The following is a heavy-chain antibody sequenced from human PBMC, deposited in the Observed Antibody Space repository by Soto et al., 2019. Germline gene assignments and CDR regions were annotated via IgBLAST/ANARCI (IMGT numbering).Heavy chain of an antibody. CDR2: ISYDGSNK. V-gene: IGHV3-30*18. CDR1: GFTFRSYG. CDR3: AKDKGRSDWTSMDV. D-gene: IGHD2-21*02. Sequence: QVQLVESGGGVVQPGRSLRLSCAASGFTFRSYGMHWVRQAPGKGLEWVAFISYDGSNKYYADSVKGRFTISRDNSKNMLYLQMNSVRAEDTAVYYCAKDKGRSDWTSMDVWGQGTTVTVSS. J-gene: IGHJ6*02.